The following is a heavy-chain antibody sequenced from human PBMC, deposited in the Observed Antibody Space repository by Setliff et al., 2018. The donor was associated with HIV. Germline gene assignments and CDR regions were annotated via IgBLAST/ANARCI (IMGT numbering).Heavy chain of an antibody. CDR3: VTLGTLYYYYYMDV. D-gene: IGHD3-3*02. J-gene: IGHJ6*03. V-gene: IGHV3-15*01. Sequence: GGSLRLSCAASGFTFSSAWMSWVRQAPGKGLEWIGHIKSKDDGGTINYAAPVKGRFAISRDDSKNTLFLQMNSLITEDTAVYYCVTLGTLYYYYYMDVWGKGTTVTVSS. CDR2: IKSKDDGGTI. CDR1: GFTFSSAW.